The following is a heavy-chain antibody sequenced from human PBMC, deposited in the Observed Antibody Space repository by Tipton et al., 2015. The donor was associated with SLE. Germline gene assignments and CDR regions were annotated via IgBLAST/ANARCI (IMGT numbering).Heavy chain of an antibody. D-gene: IGHD5-18*01. Sequence: TLSLTCTVSGGSISSYYWSWIRQPPGKGLEWIGYIYYSGSTNYNPSLKSRVTISVDTSKNQFSLKLSSVTAADTAVYYCARLSGYSYGPFDYWGQGTLVTVSS. V-gene: IGHV4-59*12. CDR2: IYYSGST. CDR3: ARLSGYSYGPFDY. J-gene: IGHJ4*02. CDR1: GGSISSYY.